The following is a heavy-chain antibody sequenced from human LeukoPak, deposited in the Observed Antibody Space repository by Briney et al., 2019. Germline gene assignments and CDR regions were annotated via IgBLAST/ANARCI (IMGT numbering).Heavy chain of an antibody. V-gene: IGHV4-59*08. CDR3: ARTRYYYNSRSYGAPYYFDY. D-gene: IGHD3-10*01. J-gene: IGHJ4*02. Sequence: SETLSLTCTVSGGSISTYYWTWIRQPPGKGLEWIGYIYYSGSTNYNPSLKSRVTISVDTSKNQFSLKLSSVTAADTAVYYCARTRYYYNSRSYGAPYYFDYWGQGTLVTVSS. CDR1: GGSISTYY. CDR2: IYYSGST.